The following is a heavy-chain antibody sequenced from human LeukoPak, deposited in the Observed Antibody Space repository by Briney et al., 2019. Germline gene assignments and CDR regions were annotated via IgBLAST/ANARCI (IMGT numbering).Heavy chain of an antibody. Sequence: GGSLRLSCAASGFAFSTYGMHWVRQAPGKGLEWVSYITSRSTLYYADSVKGRFNISRDNVKNSLYLEMNSLRDDDTAVYYCARRVSGSYLDYWGQGILVTVSS. CDR2: ITSRSTL. J-gene: IGHJ4*02. V-gene: IGHV3-48*02. CDR3: ARRVSGSYLDY. CDR1: GFAFSTYG. D-gene: IGHD3-10*01.